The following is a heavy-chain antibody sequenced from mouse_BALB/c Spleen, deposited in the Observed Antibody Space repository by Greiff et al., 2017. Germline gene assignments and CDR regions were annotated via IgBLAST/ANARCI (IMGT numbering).Heavy chain of an antibody. Sequence: QVQLKESGAELVRPGVSVKISCKGSGYTFTDYAMHWVKQSHAKSLEWIGVISTYYGDASYNQKFKGKATMTVDKSSSTAYMELARLTSEDSAIYYCARGEAYCSSPYAMDYWGQGTSVTVSS. J-gene: IGHJ4*01. CDR3: ARGEAYCSSPYAMDY. CDR2: ISTYYGDA. CDR1: GYTFTDYA. D-gene: IGHD1-1*01. V-gene: IGHV1S137*01.